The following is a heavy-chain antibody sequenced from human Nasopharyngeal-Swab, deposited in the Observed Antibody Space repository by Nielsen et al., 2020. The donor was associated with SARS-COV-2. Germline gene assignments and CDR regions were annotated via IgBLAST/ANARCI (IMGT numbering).Heavy chain of an antibody. Sequence: GGSLRLSCVASGFTFSNYAMHWVRQAPGKGLEWVAVIWYDGSNKYYADSVKGRFTISRDNSKNTLYLQMNSLRAEDTAVYYCAREQLTTLDYWGQGTLVTVSS. J-gene: IGHJ4*02. V-gene: IGHV3-33*08. CDR3: AREQLTTLDY. CDR1: GFTFSNYA. D-gene: IGHD4-11*01. CDR2: IWYDGSNK.